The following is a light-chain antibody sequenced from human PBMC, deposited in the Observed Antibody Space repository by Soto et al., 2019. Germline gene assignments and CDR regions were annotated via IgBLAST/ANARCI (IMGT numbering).Light chain of an antibody. CDR3: CSYAGSYTV. CDR1: SSDVGGYNF. CDR2: DVS. J-gene: IGLJ2*01. Sequence: QSALTQPRSVSGSPGQSVTISCTGTSSDVGGYNFVSWYQQHPGKAPKLMIYDVSKRPSGVPDRFSGSKSGNTASLTLSGXXXXXXADYYCCSYAGSYTVFGGXT. V-gene: IGLV2-11*01.